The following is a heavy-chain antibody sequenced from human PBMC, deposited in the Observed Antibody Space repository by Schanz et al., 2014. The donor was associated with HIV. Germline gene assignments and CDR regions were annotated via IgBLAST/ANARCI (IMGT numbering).Heavy chain of an antibody. V-gene: IGHV3-30-3*01. CDR1: EFKFRTFA. J-gene: IGHJ4*02. Sequence: QVQLVESGGGVVQPGRFLRLSCPASEFKFRTFAMHWVRQAPGKGLEWVAVISYDGTDKYYADSVKGRFTISRDNVKDTLFLQLNSLRPDDSAIYYCARADYGSGSFHNGPDYWGQGTLVTVSS. CDR2: ISYDGTDK. CDR3: ARADYGSGSFHNGPDY. D-gene: IGHD3-10*01.